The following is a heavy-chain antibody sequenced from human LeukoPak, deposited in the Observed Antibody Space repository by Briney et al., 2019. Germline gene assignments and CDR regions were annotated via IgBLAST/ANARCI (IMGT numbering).Heavy chain of an antibody. CDR3: AREKDYDILTGIDY. D-gene: IGHD3-9*01. V-gene: IGHV3-11*05. CDR2: ISSSSSYT. J-gene: IGHJ4*02. Sequence: GGSLRLSCVGSGFTLSGYYMSWIRQAPGKGLEWVSYISSSSSYTNYADSVKGRFTISRDNAKNSLYLRMNSLRAEDTAVYYCAREKDYDILTGIDYWGQGTLVTVSS. CDR1: GFTLSGYY.